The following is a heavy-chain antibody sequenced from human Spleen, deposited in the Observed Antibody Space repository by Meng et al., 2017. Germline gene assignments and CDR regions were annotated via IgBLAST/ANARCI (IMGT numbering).Heavy chain of an antibody. J-gene: IGHJ1*01. Sequence: EVQLVESGGGLVQPGGSLRLSCAASGFTFSGHWMHWVRQAPGKGLVWVSRINTDGSTTTYADSVKGRFTISRDNAKNTLYLQMNSLRAEDTAVCYCTNDRLNHWGQGTLVTVSS. V-gene: IGHV3-74*01. D-gene: IGHD1-1*01. CDR3: TNDRLNH. CDR1: GFTFSGHW. CDR2: INTDGSTT.